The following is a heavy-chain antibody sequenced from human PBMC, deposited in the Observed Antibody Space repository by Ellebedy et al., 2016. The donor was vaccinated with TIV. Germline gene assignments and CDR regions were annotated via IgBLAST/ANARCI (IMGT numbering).Heavy chain of an antibody. CDR3: ARDPPADRLSTWG. J-gene: IGHJ4*02. V-gene: IGHV3-66*01. CDR1: GVTVSNNY. D-gene: IGHD2/OR15-2a*01. CDR2: IYSGGSA. Sequence: GESLKISCAASGVTVSNNYMTLVRQTPGKGLELVSVIYSGGSAHYEDAVKGRFTVSRDSSKNTLYLQMNSLRVEDTAVYYCARDPPADRLSTWGWGQGTLVTVSS.